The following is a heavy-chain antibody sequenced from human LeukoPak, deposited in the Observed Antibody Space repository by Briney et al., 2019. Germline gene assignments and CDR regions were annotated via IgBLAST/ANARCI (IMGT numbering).Heavy chain of an antibody. CDR1: GFTFSNAW. J-gene: IGHJ4*02. CDR2: IKSKTAGGTI. D-gene: IGHD1-26*01. V-gene: IGHV3-15*01. Sequence: PGGSLRLSCAASGFTFSNAWMTWVRQAPGKGLEWVGRIKSKTAGGTIDYAAPMKGRFTISRDDSKNTLHLQMNSLKTEDTAVYYCTTGESMVGSTIHIRWADWGQGTLVTVSS. CDR3: TTGESMVGSTIHIRWAD.